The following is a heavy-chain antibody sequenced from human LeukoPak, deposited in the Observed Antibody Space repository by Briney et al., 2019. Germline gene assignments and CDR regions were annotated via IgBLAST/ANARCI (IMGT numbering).Heavy chain of an antibody. Sequence: SETLSLTCTVSGYSITSGYYWGWIRPSPGKGLEWIGSIYSRGSTYYNPSLKSRVIVSSDMSKNQFSLMLNSVTAADTAVYYCARDKGQYGSGTRGFTWFDPWGQGTLVTVSS. CDR1: GYSITSGYY. V-gene: IGHV4-38-2*02. J-gene: IGHJ5*02. CDR2: IYSRGST. CDR3: ARDKGQYGSGTRGFTWFDP. D-gene: IGHD3-10*01.